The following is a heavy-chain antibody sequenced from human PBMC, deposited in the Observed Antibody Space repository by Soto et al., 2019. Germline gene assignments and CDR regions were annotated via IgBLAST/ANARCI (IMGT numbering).Heavy chain of an antibody. CDR3: ARGRYGGYVKAFDY. Sequence: ASVKVSCKASGYTFTGYYMHWVRQAPGQGLEWMGWINPNSGGTNYAQRFQGRVTMTRDTSISTAYMELSRLRSDDTAVYYCARGRYGGYVKAFDYWGQGTLVTVSS. V-gene: IGHV1-2*02. CDR2: INPNSGGT. D-gene: IGHD5-12*01. J-gene: IGHJ4*02. CDR1: GYTFTGYY.